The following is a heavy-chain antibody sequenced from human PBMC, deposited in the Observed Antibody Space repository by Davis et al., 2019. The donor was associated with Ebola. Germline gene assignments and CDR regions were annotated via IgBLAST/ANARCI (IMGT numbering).Heavy chain of an antibody. D-gene: IGHD2-2*01. CDR1: GGSISSGDYY. CDR3: ARVLVPAAKWGFDP. Sequence: SETLSLTCTVSGGSISSGDYYWSWIRQPPGKGLEWIGYIYYSGSTYYNPSLKSRVTISVDTSKNQFSLKLSSVTAADTAVYYCARVLVPAAKWGFDPWGQGTLVTVSS. J-gene: IGHJ5*02. CDR2: IYYSGST. V-gene: IGHV4-30-4*01.